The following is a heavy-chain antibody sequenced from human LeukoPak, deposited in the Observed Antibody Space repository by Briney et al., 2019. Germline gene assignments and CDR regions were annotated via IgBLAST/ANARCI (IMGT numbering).Heavy chain of an antibody. Sequence: GASVKVSCKASGGTFSSYAISWVRQAPGQGLEWMGGIIPIFGTANYAQKFQGRVTITADESTSTAYMELSSLRSEDTAVYYCARGWDSSSWYNNWFDPWDQGTLVTVSS. CDR3: ARGWDSSSWYNNWFDP. J-gene: IGHJ5*02. CDR1: GGTFSSYA. V-gene: IGHV1-69*13. CDR2: IIPIFGTA. D-gene: IGHD6-13*01.